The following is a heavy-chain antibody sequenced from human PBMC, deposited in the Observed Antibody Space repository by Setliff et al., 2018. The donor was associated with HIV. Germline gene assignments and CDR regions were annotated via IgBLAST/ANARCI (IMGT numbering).Heavy chain of an antibody. Sequence: ASVKVSCKAAGYSFHSYGLSWVRLAPGQGLEWMGWISPYNGNTNYAQRFQGRLTMTTDTSTITAYMELRSLRSDDTGVYYCARVRERIGVTGTDDAFDIWGQGTAVTVSS. CDR1: GYSFHSYG. D-gene: IGHD3-3*01. CDR2: ISPYNGNT. CDR3: ARVRERIGVTGTDDAFDI. V-gene: IGHV1-18*01. J-gene: IGHJ3*02.